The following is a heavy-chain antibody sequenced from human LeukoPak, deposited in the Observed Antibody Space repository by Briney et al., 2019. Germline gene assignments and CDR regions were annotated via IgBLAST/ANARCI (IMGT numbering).Heavy chain of an antibody. Sequence: PGGSLRLSCAASGFTFSSYGMHWVRQAPGKGLEWVAVISYDGSNKYYADSVKGRFTISRDNSKNTLYLQMNSLRAEDTAVYYCAKGGAYYDFWSGYYFDYWGQGTLVTVSS. CDR3: AKGGAYYDFWSGYYFDY. CDR1: GFTFSSYG. D-gene: IGHD3-3*01. J-gene: IGHJ4*02. CDR2: ISYDGSNK. V-gene: IGHV3-30*18.